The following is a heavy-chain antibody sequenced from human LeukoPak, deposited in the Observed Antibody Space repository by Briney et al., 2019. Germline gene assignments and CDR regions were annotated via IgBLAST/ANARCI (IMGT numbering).Heavy chain of an antibody. CDR3: ARAPYVWGSYRYTTWFDP. CDR2: INHSGST. CDR1: GGSFSGYY. J-gene: IGHJ5*02. Sequence: SETRSLTCAVYGGSFSGYYWSWIRQPPGKGLEWIGEINHSGSTNYNPSLKSRVTISVDPSKNQFSLKLSSVTAADTAVYYCARAPYVWGSYRYTTWFDPWGQGTLVTVSS. D-gene: IGHD3-16*02. V-gene: IGHV4-34*01.